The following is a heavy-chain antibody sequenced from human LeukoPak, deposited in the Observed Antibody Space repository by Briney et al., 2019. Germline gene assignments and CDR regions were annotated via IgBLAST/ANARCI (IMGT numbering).Heavy chain of an antibody. Sequence: PSETLSLTCTVSGGSISSGGYYWSWIRQHPGKGLEWIGYIYYSGSTYYNPSLKSRVTISVDTSKNQFSLKLSSVTAADTAVYYCARGDVLGWEMATIEYYFDYWGQGTLVTVSS. CDR2: IYYSGST. D-gene: IGHD5-24*01. CDR3: ARGDVLGWEMATIEYYFDY. J-gene: IGHJ4*02. V-gene: IGHV4-31*03. CDR1: GGSISSGGYY.